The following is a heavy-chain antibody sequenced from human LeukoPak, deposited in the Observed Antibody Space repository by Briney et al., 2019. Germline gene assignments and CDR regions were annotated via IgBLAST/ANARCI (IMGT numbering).Heavy chain of an antibody. V-gene: IGHV3-30*03. D-gene: IGHD2-8*02. CDR3: AGGGTASAPLDY. CDR1: GFTFSDYA. CDR2: ISFDGTDK. Sequence: SGRSLRLSCAASGFTFSDYAMPWVRQAPGKGLERVAAISFDGTDKYYADSVKGRFTLSRDNSKNTLYLQMNSLGPEDTAIYYCAGGGTASAPLDYWGQGTLVTVSS. J-gene: IGHJ4*02.